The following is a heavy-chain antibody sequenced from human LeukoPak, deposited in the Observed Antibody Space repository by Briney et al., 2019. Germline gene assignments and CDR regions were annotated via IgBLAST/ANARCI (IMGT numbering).Heavy chain of an antibody. V-gene: IGHV3-48*03. Sequence: GGSLRLSCAASGFDFGAYEMNWVRQTPGKGLEWVAYFAGSDTTTYYADPVKGRFIISRDNARNSLYLQMNSLRAEDTALYYCTTLGYHLDSWGQGTLVTVSS. CDR1: GFDFGAYE. CDR3: TTLGYHLDS. D-gene: IGHD3-22*01. CDR2: FAGSDTTT. J-gene: IGHJ4*02.